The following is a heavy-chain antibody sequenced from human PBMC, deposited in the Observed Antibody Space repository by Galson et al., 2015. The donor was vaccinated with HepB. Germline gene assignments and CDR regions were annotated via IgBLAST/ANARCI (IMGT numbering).Heavy chain of an antibody. CDR3: ARGPPVYYYYYYMDV. D-gene: IGHD1-14*01. CDR2: MNPNSGNT. CDR1: GYTFTSYD. J-gene: IGHJ6*03. V-gene: IGHV1-8*01. Sequence: SVKVSCKASGYTFTSYDINWVRQATGQGLEWMGWMNPNSGNTGYAQKFQGRVTMTRNTSISTAYMELSSLRSEDTAVYYCARGPPVYYYYYYMDVWGKGTTVTVSS.